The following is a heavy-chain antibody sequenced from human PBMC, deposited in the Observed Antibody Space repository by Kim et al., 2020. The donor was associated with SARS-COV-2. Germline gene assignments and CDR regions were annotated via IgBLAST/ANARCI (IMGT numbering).Heavy chain of an antibody. CDR1: GYSFTSYW. CDR2: IDPSDSYT. Sequence: GESLKISCKGSGYSFTSYWISWVRQMPGKGLEWMWRIDPSDSYTNYSPSFQGHVTISADKSISTAYLQWSSLKASDTAMYYCARGNSGYDSPFDYWGQGTLVTLSS. J-gene: IGHJ4*02. V-gene: IGHV5-10-1*01. CDR3: ARGNSGYDSPFDY. D-gene: IGHD5-12*01.